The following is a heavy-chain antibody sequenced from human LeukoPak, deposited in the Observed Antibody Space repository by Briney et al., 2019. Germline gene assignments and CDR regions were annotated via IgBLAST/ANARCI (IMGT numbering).Heavy chain of an antibody. J-gene: IGHJ5*02. CDR2: IYTSGST. V-gene: IGHV4-4*09. Sequence: SETLSLTCTVSGGSISSYYWSWIRQPPGKGLEWIGYIYTSGSTNYNPSLKSRVTISVDTSKNQFSLKLSPVTAADTAVYYCARLWGYCSSTSCYVHWFDPWGQGTLVTVSS. CDR3: ARLWGYCSSTSCYVHWFDP. D-gene: IGHD2-2*01. CDR1: GGSISSYY.